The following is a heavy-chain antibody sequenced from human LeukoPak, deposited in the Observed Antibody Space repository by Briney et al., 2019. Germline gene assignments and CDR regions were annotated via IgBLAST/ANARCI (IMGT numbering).Heavy chain of an antibody. J-gene: IGHJ4*02. CDR1: GGSISSYY. D-gene: IGHD2-2*01. CDR3: ARLGTFIVVVPDHQQSGVHSDY. Sequence: SETLSLTCTVSGGSISSYYWSWIRQPPGKGLEWIGSIYYSGSTYYNPSLKSRVTISVDTSKNQFSLKLSSVTAADTAVYCCARLGTFIVVVPDHQQSGVHSDYWGQGTLVTVSS. CDR2: IYYSGST. V-gene: IGHV4-59*05.